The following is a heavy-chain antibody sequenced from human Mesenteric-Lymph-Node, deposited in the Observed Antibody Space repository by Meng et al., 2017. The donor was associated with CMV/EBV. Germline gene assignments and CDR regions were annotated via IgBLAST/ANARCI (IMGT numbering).Heavy chain of an antibody. J-gene: IGHJ5*02. CDR2: INHSGST. D-gene: IGHD1-26*01. Sequence: GSLRLSCDVYGGSLSYYYLTWIRQSPGKGLEWIGEINHSGSTNYNPSLKSRVTISIDTSKNQLSLKVNSVTAADTAVYYCARAWYSGSLNWFDPWGQGTLVTVSS. CDR3: ARAWYSGSLNWFDP. V-gene: IGHV4-34*01. CDR1: GGSLSYYY.